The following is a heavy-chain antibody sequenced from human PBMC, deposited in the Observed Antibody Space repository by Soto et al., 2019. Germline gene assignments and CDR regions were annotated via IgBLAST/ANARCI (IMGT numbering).Heavy chain of an antibody. CDR2: IYHSVST. V-gene: IGHV4-30-2*01. Sequence: QLQLLESGSGLVKPSQTLSLTCAVSGGSISSGGYSWGWIRQPPGKGLEWIGYIYHSVSTYYNPSLKSRVTISVDRSKNQFSLRLSSVTAADTAVYYCARVPDYWGQRTLVTVSS. J-gene: IGHJ4*02. CDR1: GGSISSGGYS. CDR3: ARVPDY.